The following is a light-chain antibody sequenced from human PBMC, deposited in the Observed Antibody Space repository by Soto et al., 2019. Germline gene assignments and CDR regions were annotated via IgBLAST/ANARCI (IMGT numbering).Light chain of an antibody. Sequence: QSVLTQPPSASGTPGQRVTISCSGSSSNIGSNYVYWYQQLPGTAPKLLIYSNNQRPSGVPDRFSGSKSGTSASLAISGLRSEDEADYYCAAWDDSLSGRYVXGTGTKVTVL. J-gene: IGLJ1*01. CDR3: AAWDDSLSGRYV. CDR1: SSNIGSNY. CDR2: SNN. V-gene: IGLV1-47*02.